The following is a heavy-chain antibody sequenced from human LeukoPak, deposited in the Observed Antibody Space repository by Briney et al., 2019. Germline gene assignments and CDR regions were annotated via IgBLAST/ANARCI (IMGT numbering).Heavy chain of an antibody. J-gene: IGHJ5*02. V-gene: IGHV1-2*02. Sequence: ASVKVSCKASGYTFTGYYMHWVRQAPGQRLGWMGWINPNSGGTNYAQKFQGRVAMTRDTSISTAYMELSRLRSDDTAVYYRARTKAGITMIVVEDTWFDPWGQGTLVSVSS. CDR2: INPNSGGT. CDR1: GYTFTGYY. D-gene: IGHD3-22*01. CDR3: ARTKAGITMIVVEDTWFDP.